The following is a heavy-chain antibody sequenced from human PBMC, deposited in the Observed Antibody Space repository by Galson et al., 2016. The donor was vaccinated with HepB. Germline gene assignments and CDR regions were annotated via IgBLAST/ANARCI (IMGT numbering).Heavy chain of an antibody. V-gene: IGHV6-1*01. D-gene: IGHD5-18*01. CDR2: TYYRSKWYN. Sequence: CAISGDSVSSNSVAWNWIRQSPSRGLEWLGRTYYRSKWYNDYAVSVKSRITINPDTSKNQFSLQLNSVTPEDMALYYCARDRNFKLTWIQLRKRGTGDGFDYWGQGTLVTVSS. CDR3: ARDRNFKLTWIQLRKRGTGDGFDY. J-gene: IGHJ4*02. CDR1: GDSVSSNSVA.